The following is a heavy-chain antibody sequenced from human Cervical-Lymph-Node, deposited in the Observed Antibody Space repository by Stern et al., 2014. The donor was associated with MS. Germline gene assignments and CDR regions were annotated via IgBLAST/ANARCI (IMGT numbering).Heavy chain of an antibody. V-gene: IGHV3-9*01. Sequence: EVQLVESGGGLVQPGRSLRLSCAASGFTFDDSAMHWVRQAPGKGLEWVSGISWNGVNIGYGDSVKGRFTISRDNAKNSLYLQMNSLRVEDTAVYYCVKATGKYDFWTGQDWGQGTLVTVSS. J-gene: IGHJ4*02. CDR1: GFTFDDSA. CDR2: ISWNGVNI. D-gene: IGHD3-3*01. CDR3: VKATGKYDFWTGQD.